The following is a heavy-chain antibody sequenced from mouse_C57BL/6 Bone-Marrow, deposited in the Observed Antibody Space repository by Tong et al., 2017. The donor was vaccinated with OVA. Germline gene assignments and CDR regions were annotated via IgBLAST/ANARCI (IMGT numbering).Heavy chain of an antibody. D-gene: IGHD2-3*01. CDR3: AREQMMVTTFAY. CDR1: GYAFTNYL. CDR2: INPGSGGT. Sequence: QLQKSGAELVRPGTSVKVSCKASGYAFTNYLIEWVKQRPGQGLEWIGVINPGSGGTNYNEKFKGKATLTADKSSSTAYMQLSSLTSDDSAVYFCAREQMMVTTFAYWGQGTLVTVSA. V-gene: IGHV1-54*01. J-gene: IGHJ3*01.